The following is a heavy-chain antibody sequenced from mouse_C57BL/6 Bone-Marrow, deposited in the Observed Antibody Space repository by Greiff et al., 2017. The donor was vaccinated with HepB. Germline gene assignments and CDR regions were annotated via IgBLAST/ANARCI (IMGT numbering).Heavy chain of an antibody. Sequence: VQLQQSGPGLVKPSQSLSLTCSVTGYSITSGYYWNWIRQFPGNKLEWMGYISYDGSNNYNPSLKNRISITRDTSKNQFFLKLNSVTTEDTATYYCAREFYYGSSSAWFAYWGQGTLVTVSA. CDR3: AREFYYGSSSAWFAY. V-gene: IGHV3-6*01. CDR2: ISYDGSN. CDR1: GYSITSGYY. J-gene: IGHJ3*01. D-gene: IGHD1-1*01.